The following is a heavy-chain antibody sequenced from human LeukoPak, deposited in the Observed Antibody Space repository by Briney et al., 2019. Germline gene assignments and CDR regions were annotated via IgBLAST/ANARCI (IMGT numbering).Heavy chain of an antibody. J-gene: IGHJ6*03. V-gene: IGHV4-4*07. CDR1: GGSISLYY. CDR3: AREISGSYFNPLGYMDV. Sequence: SETLSFTCTVSGGSISLYYWNWIRQPAGKGLEWIGRIFTSGITNYNPSLKSRVTMSVATSKSQFSLALSSVTAADTAVYYCAREISGSYFNPLGYMDVWGKGTTVTVSS. D-gene: IGHD3-10*01. CDR2: IFTSGIT.